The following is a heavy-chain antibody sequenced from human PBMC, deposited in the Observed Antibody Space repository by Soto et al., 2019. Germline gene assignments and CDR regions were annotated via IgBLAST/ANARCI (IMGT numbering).Heavy chain of an antibody. CDR1: GYTFTGYY. CDR2: INPNSGGT. CDR3: ARDRRSGHNYYYGMDV. Sequence: GASVKVSCKASGYTFTGYYMHWVRQAPGQGLEWMGWINPNSGGTNYAQKFQGWVTMTRDTSISTAYMELSRLRSDDTAVYYCARDRRSGHNYYYGMDVWGQGTTVTVSS. D-gene: IGHD3-10*01. V-gene: IGHV1-2*04. J-gene: IGHJ6*02.